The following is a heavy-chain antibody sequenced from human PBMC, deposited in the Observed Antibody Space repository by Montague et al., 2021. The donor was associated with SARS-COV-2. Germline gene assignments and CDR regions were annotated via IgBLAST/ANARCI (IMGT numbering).Heavy chain of an antibody. D-gene: IGHD3-22*01. V-gene: IGHV4-59*07. CDR3: ARGGATYYYDTSGYVNAFDT. J-gene: IGHJ3*02. Sequence: SDTLSLTCTVSGDSISTYYWSWIRQPPGKGLEWIGYIYYNGYTNXNPSLKSRVTISVDTSKNQFSLRLSSVTAADTAVYFCARGGATYYYDTSGYVNAFDTWGQGTMVTVSS. CDR2: IYYNGYT. CDR1: GDSISTYY.